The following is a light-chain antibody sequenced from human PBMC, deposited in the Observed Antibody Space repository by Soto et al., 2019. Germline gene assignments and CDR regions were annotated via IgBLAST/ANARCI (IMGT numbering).Light chain of an antibody. CDR3: QQYNRSPFT. CDR1: QSVISN. Sequence: EMVMTQSPVTLSLSPGESATLSCRASQSVISNLAWYQQKPGQAPRILIYGASTRATAIPDRFSGSGSGTEFTLTISRLQSGDFAVYYCQQYNRSPFTFGPGTKVDIK. CDR2: GAS. J-gene: IGKJ3*01. V-gene: IGKV3-15*01.